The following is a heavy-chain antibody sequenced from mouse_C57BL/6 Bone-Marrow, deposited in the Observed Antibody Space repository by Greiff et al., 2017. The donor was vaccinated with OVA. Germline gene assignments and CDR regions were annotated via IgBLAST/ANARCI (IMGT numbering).Heavy chain of an antibody. CDR1: GFSLTSYG. D-gene: IGHD5-5*01. Sequence: VQLVESGPGLVQPSQSLSITCTVSGFSLTSYGVHWVRQSPGKGLEWLGVIWSGGSTDYNAAFISRLSISKDNSKSQVFFKMNSLQADDTAIYYCARNQDYPYWYFDVWGTGTTVTVSS. CDR2: IWSGGST. V-gene: IGHV2-2*01. CDR3: ARNQDYPYWYFDV. J-gene: IGHJ1*03.